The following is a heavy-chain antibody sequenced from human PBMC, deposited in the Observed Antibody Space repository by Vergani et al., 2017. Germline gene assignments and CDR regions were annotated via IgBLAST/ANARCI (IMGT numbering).Heavy chain of an antibody. CDR3: AKALYGDYGSPKPLPYYFDY. J-gene: IGHJ4*02. V-gene: IGHV3-23*04. CDR1: GFTFSSYW. Sequence: EVQLVESGGGLVQPGGSLRLSCAASGFTFSSYWMHWVRQAPGKGLVWVSAISGSGGSTYYADSVKGRFTISRDNSKNTLYLQMNSLRAEDTAVYYCAKALYGDYGSPKPLPYYFDYWGQGTLVTVSS. D-gene: IGHD4-17*01. CDR2: ISGSGGST.